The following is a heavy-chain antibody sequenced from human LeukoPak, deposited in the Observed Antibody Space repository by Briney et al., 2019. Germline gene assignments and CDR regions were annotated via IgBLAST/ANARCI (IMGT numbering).Heavy chain of an antibody. V-gene: IGHV1-69*05. CDR1: GGTFSSYA. J-gene: IGHJ4*02. CDR3: ARGIDSSGPIDY. Sequence: ASVKVSCKASGGTFSSYAISWVQQAPGQGLEWMGGIIPIFGTANYAQKFQGRVTITTDESTSTAYMELSSLRSEDTAVYYCARGIDSSGPIDYWGQGTLVTVSS. CDR2: IIPIFGTA. D-gene: IGHD3-22*01.